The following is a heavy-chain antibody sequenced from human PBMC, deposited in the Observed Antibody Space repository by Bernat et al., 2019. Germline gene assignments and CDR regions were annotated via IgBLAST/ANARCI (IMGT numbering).Heavy chain of an antibody. Sequence: QAQLVESGGGVVQPGRSLRLSCAASGFTFSSYGMHWVRQAPGTGLEWVALISYDGSNKYYTDYVKGRFTISRDNSKDTLYLQMNSLRAEDTAVYFCAREITVTTKSYFDPWGQGILVIV. CDR2: ISYDGSNK. CDR1: GFTFSSYG. D-gene: IGHD4-17*01. CDR3: AREITVTTKSYFDP. V-gene: IGHV3-33*01. J-gene: IGHJ5*02.